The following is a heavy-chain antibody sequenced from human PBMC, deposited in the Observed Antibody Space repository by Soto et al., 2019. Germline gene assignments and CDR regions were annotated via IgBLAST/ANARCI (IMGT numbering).Heavy chain of an antibody. CDR2: MYYSGST. V-gene: IGHV4-39*07. CDR1: GGSISASSYY. Sequence: PSETLSLTCTVSGGSISASSYYWGWIRQPPGKGLEWIGSMYYSGSTYYNPSLKSRVTISVDTSKNQFSLNLSSVTAADTAVYYCARGMTTVTTYDYWGQGTLVTVYS. J-gene: IGHJ4*02. CDR3: ARGMTTVTTYDY. D-gene: IGHD4-4*01.